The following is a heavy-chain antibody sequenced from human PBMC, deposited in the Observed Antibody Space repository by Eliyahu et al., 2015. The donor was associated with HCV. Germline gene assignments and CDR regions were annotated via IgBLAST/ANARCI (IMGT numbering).Heavy chain of an antibody. V-gene: IGHV3-7*01. J-gene: IGHJ4*02. Sequence: EVELVESGGVLVQPGGSLXLSCAASGFTFGTSWMDWVRQAPGKGLEWVANSVKGRFTISRDNTKNSLFLQMNSLRAEDTAVYYCSWSLNFWGQGTLVTVSS. CDR1: GFTFGTSW. D-gene: IGHD1-26*01. CDR3: SWSLNF.